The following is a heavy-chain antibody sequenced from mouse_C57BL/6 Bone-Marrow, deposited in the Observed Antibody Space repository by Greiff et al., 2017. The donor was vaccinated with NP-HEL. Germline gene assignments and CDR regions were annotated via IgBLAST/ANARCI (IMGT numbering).Heavy chain of an antibody. CDR3: ARYYDYDRDYWYFDV. Sequence: EVMLVESGGGLVKPGGSLKLSCAASGFTFSSYAMSWVRQTPEKRLEWVATISDGGSYTYYPDNVKGRFTISRDNAKNNLYLQMSHLKSEDTAMYYCARYYDYDRDYWYFDVWGTGTTVTVSS. D-gene: IGHD2-4*01. J-gene: IGHJ1*03. V-gene: IGHV5-4*03. CDR2: ISDGGSYT. CDR1: GFTFSSYA.